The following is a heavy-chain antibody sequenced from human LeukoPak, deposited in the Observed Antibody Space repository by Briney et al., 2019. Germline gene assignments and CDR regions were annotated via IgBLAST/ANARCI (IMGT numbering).Heavy chain of an antibody. J-gene: IGHJ3*02. D-gene: IGHD1-14*01. CDR2: IYYSGST. V-gene: IGHV4-39*07. CDR1: GGSISSSSYY. Sequence: SETLSLTCTVSGGSISSSSYYWGWIRQPPGKGLEWIGSIYYSGSTYYNPSLKSRVTISVDTSKNQFSLKLSPVTAADTAVYYCARAGPDAFDIWGQGTMVTVSS. CDR3: ARAGPDAFDI.